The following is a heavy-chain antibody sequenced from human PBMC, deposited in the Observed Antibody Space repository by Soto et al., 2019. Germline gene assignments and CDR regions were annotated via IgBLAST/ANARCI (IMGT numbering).Heavy chain of an antibody. D-gene: IGHD3-10*01. CDR2: IHHSGST. Sequence: SETLSLTCAVSGGSISSSNWWTWIRQPPGKGLEWIGEIHHSGSTNYNPSLKSRVTISLDTSKNQFSLKLSSVTAADAAVYYCASYGRGTYYYGYYFHHWGQGTPVTVSS. CDR1: GGSISSSNW. CDR3: ASYGRGTYYYGYYFHH. J-gene: IGHJ4*02. V-gene: IGHV4-4*02.